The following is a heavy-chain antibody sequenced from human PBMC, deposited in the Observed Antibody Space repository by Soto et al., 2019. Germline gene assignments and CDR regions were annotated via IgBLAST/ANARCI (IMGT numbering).Heavy chain of an antibody. J-gene: IGHJ4*02. Sequence: EVQLVESGGGLVKPGGSLRLSCAASGFTFSSYSMNWVRQAPGKGLEWVSSISSSSSYIYYADSVKGRFTISRDNAKNSLYLQMNSLRAEDTAVYCCARDSPPDIVVVVAATEGFDYWGQGTLVTVSS. CDR2: ISSSSSYI. CDR3: ARDSPPDIVVVVAATEGFDY. V-gene: IGHV3-21*01. CDR1: GFTFSSYS. D-gene: IGHD2-15*01.